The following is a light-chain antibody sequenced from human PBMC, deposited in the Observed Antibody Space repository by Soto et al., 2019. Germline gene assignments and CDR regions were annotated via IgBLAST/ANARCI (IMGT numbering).Light chain of an antibody. V-gene: IGLV3-1*01. Sequence: SYELTQPSSVSVSPGQTASITCSGEKLGDKYACWYQQKPGQSPVLVIYQDNKRPSGIPERFSGSNSGNTATPTISGTQAMDEADYYCQAWDSSTYVFGTGTKVTVL. CDR1: KLGDKY. CDR2: QDN. CDR3: QAWDSSTYV. J-gene: IGLJ1*01.